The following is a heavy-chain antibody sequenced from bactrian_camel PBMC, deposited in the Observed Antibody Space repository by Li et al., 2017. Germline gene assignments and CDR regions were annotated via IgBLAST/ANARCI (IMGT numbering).Heavy chain of an antibody. J-gene: IGHJ4*01. CDR2: IDTAGVT. V-gene: IGHV3S53*01. CDR1: GYTSSRWY. CDR3: AADRYNN. Sequence: QLVESGGGSVQAGGSLRLSCKVSGYTSSRWYMGWFRQAPGNQREGVAAIDTAGVTSYADSVKGRFTISKDNAKNTLYLQMNSLKPEDTAMYYCAADRYNNWGQGTQVTV.